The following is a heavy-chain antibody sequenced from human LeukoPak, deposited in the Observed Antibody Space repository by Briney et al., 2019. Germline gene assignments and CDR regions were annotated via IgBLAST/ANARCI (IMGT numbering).Heavy chain of an antibody. Sequence: ASVKVSCKASGYTFTSYGISWVRQAPGQGLEWMGWISAYNGNTYYAQKLQGRVTMTTDTSTSTVYMELSSLRSEDTAVYYCARDGGYYDILTGYHDYWGQGTLVTVSS. CDR2: ISAYNGNT. J-gene: IGHJ4*02. D-gene: IGHD3-9*01. CDR3: ARDGGYYDILTGYHDY. CDR1: GYTFTSYG. V-gene: IGHV1-18*01.